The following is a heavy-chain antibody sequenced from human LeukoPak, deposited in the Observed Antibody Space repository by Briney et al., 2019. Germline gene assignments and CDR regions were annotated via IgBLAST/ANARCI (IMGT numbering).Heavy chain of an antibody. D-gene: IGHD3-22*01. J-gene: IGHJ4*02. V-gene: IGHV4-39*07. Sequence: SETLSLTCTVSGGSISSYYWGWIRQPPGKGLEWIGSIYYGGTTYYNPSLKSRVAISVDTSKNQLSLNLRSVTAADTAVYYCASAAVVIGFFDYWVQGTLVTVSS. CDR1: GGSISSYY. CDR3: ASAAVVIGFFDY. CDR2: IYYGGTT.